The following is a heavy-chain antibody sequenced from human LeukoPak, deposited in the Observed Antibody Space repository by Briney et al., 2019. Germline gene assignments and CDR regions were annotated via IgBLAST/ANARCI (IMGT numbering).Heavy chain of an antibody. CDR1: GFTFSRSW. CDR2: MNQDGSRK. CDR3: TRDSQGSGTYSTDQ. Sequence: GGSLRLFCVASGFTFSRSWMSWVRQGPGKGPEWVANMNQDGSRKYYVDSVKGRFTISRDNAKNSLFLQMNGLRDVDTAVYYCTRDSQGSGTYSTDQWGQGTLLTVSS. V-gene: IGHV3-7*01. J-gene: IGHJ4*02. D-gene: IGHD3-10*01.